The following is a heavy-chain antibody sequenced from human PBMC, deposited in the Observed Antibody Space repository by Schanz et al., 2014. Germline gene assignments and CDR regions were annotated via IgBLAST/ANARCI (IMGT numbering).Heavy chain of an antibody. J-gene: IGHJ3*02. CDR3: ARDRGHGDLPGDI. V-gene: IGHV4-61*02. D-gene: IGHD4-17*01. CDR1: GGSIRSGTYY. Sequence: QVQLQESGPGLVKPSQTLSLTCTVSGGSIRSGTYYWSWIRQPAGKALEWLGRVFPNGITNYNPSLKSRVTISLDTTKNQCSLNLSSATAADTAVYYCARDRGHGDLPGDIWGQGTMVTVSS. CDR2: VFPNGIT.